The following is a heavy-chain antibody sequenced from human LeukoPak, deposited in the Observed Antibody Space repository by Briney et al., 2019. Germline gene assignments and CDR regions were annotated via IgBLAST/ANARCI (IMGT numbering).Heavy chain of an antibody. CDR1: GFTFSSYG. CDR3: AKDPYRVVVATGNYLDP. Sequence: PGRSLRLSCAASGFTFSSYGMHWVRQAPGKGLEWVAVISHDGSNIYYGDSVKGRFSISRDNSQNTLYLQMNSLRVEDTAVYYCAKDPYRVVVATGNYLDPWGQGTLVTVSS. D-gene: IGHD2-15*01. V-gene: IGHV3-30*18. CDR2: ISHDGSNI. J-gene: IGHJ5*02.